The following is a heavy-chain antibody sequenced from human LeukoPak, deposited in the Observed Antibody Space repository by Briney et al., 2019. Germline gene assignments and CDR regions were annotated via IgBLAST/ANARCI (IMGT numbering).Heavy chain of an antibody. CDR1: GFTFSDYY. V-gene: IGHV3-11*01. Sequence: GGSLRLSCAASGFTFSDYYMSWIRQAPGKGLEWVSYISSSGSTIYYADSVKGRFTISRDNAKNSLYLQMNSLRAEDTAVYYCAKDPLWELLPDDAFDIWGQGTMVTVSS. CDR3: AKDPLWELLPDDAFDI. J-gene: IGHJ3*02. D-gene: IGHD1-26*01. CDR2: ISSSGSTI.